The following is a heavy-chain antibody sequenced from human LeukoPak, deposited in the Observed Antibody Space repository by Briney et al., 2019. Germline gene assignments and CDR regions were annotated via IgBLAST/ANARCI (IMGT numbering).Heavy chain of an antibody. D-gene: IGHD6-19*01. CDR2: ISGSGGST. CDR1: GFTFNSYA. Sequence: GGSLRLSCAASGFTFNSYAMSWARQAPGKGLEWVSAISGSGGSTYYAGSVKGRFTISRDNSKNTLYLQMNSLRVEDTAVYYCAKERPGIAVAATVWGQGTLVTVSS. J-gene: IGHJ4*02. CDR3: AKERPGIAVAATV. V-gene: IGHV3-23*01.